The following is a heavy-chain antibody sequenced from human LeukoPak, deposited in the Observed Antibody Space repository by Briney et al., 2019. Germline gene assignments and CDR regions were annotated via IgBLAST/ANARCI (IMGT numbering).Heavy chain of an antibody. D-gene: IGHD4-17*01. V-gene: IGHV3-23*01. CDR3: AKPTVTAPGDYYYYYGMDV. J-gene: IGHJ6*02. CDR1: GFTFSSYA. CDR2: ISGSGGST. Sequence: GGSLRLSCAASGFTFSSYAMSWVRQAPGKGLEWVSAISGSGGSTYYADSVKGRFTISRDNSMNTLYLQMNSLRAEDTAVYYCAKPTVTAPGDYYYYYGMDVWGQGTTVTVSS.